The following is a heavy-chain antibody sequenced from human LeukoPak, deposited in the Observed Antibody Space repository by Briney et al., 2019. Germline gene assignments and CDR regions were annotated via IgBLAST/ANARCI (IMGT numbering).Heavy chain of an antibody. CDR1: GYTFTSYD. Sequence: GASVKVSCKASGYTFTSYDINWVRQATGQGLEWMGWMNPNSGNTGYAQKFQGRVTMTRNTSISTAYMELSSLRSEDTAVYYCARAPTLLRYFDWYTYAFDIWGQGTMVTVSS. CDR2: MNPNSGNT. CDR3: ARAPTLLRYFDWYTYAFDI. V-gene: IGHV1-8*01. D-gene: IGHD3-9*01. J-gene: IGHJ3*02.